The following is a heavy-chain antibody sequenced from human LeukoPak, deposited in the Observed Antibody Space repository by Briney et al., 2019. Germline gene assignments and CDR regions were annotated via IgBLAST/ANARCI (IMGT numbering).Heavy chain of an antibody. CDR2: ISGSGGST. CDR1: GFTFSSYV. CDR3: AKGDYGDY. D-gene: IGHD3-16*01. J-gene: IGHJ4*02. Sequence: PGGSLRLSCAASGFTFSSYVMTWVRQAPGKGLEWVSAISGSGGSTYYADSVKGHFTISRDNTKETLYLQMNSLRVEDTAIYYCAKGDYGDYWGQGTLVTVSS. V-gene: IGHV3-23*01.